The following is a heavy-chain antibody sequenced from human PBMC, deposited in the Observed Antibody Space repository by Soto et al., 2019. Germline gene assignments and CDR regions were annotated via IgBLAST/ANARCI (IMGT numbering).Heavy chain of an antibody. CDR1: GGSISSIRYY. CDR3: ARRYDFWSGDMDV. Sequence: NPSGTLSLTCTVSGGSISSIRYYCGCIRQPPGKGLEWIVSIYYSGSTYYNPSLKSRITISVDTSKNQFSLKLRSVTAADTAVYYCARRYDFWSGDMDVWGEGTTVTVSS. CDR2: IYYSGST. D-gene: IGHD3-3*01. J-gene: IGHJ6*03. V-gene: IGHV4-39*01.